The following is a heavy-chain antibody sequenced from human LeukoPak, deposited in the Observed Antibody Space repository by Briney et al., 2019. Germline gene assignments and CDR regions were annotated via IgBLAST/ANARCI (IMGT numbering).Heavy chain of an antibody. V-gene: IGHV3-33*01. Sequence: GGSLRLSCAASGFTFSSYGMHWVRQAPGKGLEWVAVIWYDGGNKYYADSVKGRFTISRDNSENTLYLQMNSLRAEDTAVYYCARDAVGSTFWSGYYTEENWFDPWGQGTLVTVSS. CDR2: IWYDGGNK. CDR1: GFTFSSYG. J-gene: IGHJ5*02. CDR3: ARDAVGSTFWSGYYTEENWFDP. D-gene: IGHD3-3*01.